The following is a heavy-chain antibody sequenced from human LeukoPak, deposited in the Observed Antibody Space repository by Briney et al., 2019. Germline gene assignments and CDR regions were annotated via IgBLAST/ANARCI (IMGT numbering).Heavy chain of an antibody. V-gene: IGHV1-69*06. CDR1: GGTFSSYA. J-gene: IGHJ6*03. D-gene: IGHD4-17*01. Sequence: GSSVKVSCKASGGTFSSYAISWVRQAPGQGLEWMGGIIPIFGTANYAQKFQGRVTITADKSTSTAYMELSSLRSEDTAVYYCARSYYYGDYGYYYYMDVWGKGTTVTVSS. CDR2: IIPIFGTA. CDR3: ARSYYYGDYGYYYYMDV.